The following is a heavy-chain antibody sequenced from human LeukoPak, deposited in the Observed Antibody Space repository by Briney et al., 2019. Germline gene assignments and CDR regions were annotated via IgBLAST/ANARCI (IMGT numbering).Heavy chain of an antibody. CDR2: ISWNSGSI. D-gene: IGHD6-19*01. V-gene: IGHV3-9*01. J-gene: IGHJ4*02. Sequence: GGSLRLSCAASGFTFYDYAMHWVRQAPGKGLEWVSGISWNSGSIGYADSVKGRFTISRDNAKNSLYLQMNSLRAEDTALYYCAKAIAVADYYFDYWGQGTLVTVSS. CDR3: AKAIAVADYYFDY. CDR1: GFTFYDYA.